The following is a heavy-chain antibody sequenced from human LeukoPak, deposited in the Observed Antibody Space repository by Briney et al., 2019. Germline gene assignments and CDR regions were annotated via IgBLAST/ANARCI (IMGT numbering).Heavy chain of an antibody. CDR1: GYTFNSYD. J-gene: IGHJ4*02. CDR3: ARAKSGWSPLDY. Sequence: ASVKVSCKASGYTFNSYDINWVRQATGEGLEWMGWMNPNSGSTGYAQKFQGRVTMNRNISITTAYMELSSLRSEDTAVYYCARAKSGWSPLDYWIWGPVVTVSS. D-gene: IGHD6-19*01. CDR2: MNPNSGST. V-gene: IGHV1-8*01.